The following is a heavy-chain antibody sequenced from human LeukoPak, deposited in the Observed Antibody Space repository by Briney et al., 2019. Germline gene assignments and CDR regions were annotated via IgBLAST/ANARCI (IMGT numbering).Heavy chain of an antibody. CDR2: IYDSGTT. V-gene: IGHV4-59*01. CDR1: GGSISRYY. D-gene: IGHD5-18*01. Sequence: SETLSLTCTVSGGSISRYYWSWIRQPPGKGLEWFGYIYDSGTTNYNPSLKSRVTISVDTSKNQFSLKLSSVTAADTAVYYCARTTEGGYSYGYFYYYYMDVWGKGTTVTISS. CDR3: ARTTEGGYSYGYFYYYYMDV. J-gene: IGHJ6*03.